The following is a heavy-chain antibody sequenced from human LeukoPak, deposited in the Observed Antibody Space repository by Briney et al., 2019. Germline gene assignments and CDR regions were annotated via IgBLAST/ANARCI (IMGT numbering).Heavy chain of an antibody. J-gene: IGHJ4*02. V-gene: IGHV3-7*01. CDR2: IKQDGSEK. Sequence: GGSLRLSCAASGFTFSSYWMSWVRQAPGKGLEWVANIKQDGSEKYYVDSVKGRFTISRDNAKNSLYLQMNSLRAEDTAVYYCARSHVRFLEWTLGYWGQGTLVTVSS. CDR1: GFTFSSYW. D-gene: IGHD3-3*01. CDR3: ARSHVRFLEWTLGY.